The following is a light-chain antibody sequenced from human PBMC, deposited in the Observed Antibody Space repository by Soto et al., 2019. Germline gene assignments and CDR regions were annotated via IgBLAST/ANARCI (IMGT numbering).Light chain of an antibody. CDR3: SSYISTNTLG. Sequence: QSALTQSASASGSPGQSITISCTGTSRDIGGYKFVSWYQQHPGKAPKLIIYEVNNRPSGISNRFSGSKSGNTASLTISGLQAEDEADYYCSSYISTNTLGFGGGTKLTVL. J-gene: IGLJ3*02. CDR2: EVN. CDR1: SRDIGGYKF. V-gene: IGLV2-14*01.